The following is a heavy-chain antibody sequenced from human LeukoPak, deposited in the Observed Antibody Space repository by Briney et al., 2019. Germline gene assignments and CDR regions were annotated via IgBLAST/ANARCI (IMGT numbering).Heavy chain of an antibody. CDR3: AKDLWSVVTLTFDY. CDR1: GFTFSDYG. V-gene: IGHV3-30*02. CDR2: IQYDGSNQ. J-gene: IGHJ4*02. Sequence: GGSLRLSCAASGFTFSDYGMHWVRQAPGKGLEWVAFIQYDGSNQFYADSVKGRFTISRDNGKNTLYLQMNSLGAEDTAVYYCAKDLWSVVTLTFDYWGQGTLVTVSS. D-gene: IGHD2-21*02.